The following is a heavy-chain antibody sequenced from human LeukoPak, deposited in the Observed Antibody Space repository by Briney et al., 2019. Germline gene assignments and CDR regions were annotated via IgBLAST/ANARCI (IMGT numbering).Heavy chain of an antibody. CDR3: ARHTIIQTAATNWFDP. CDR2: INPRKGAT. D-gene: IGHD3-22*01. Sequence: GASVKVSCKTSGYTFTDYYMHWVRQTPGHGLEWMGWINPRKGATKYAQKFQGRVIMTRDTSINTAYMELSRLRSDDTAVYYCARHTIIQTAATNWFDPWGQGTQVTVSS. V-gene: IGHV1-2*02. CDR1: GYTFTDYY. J-gene: IGHJ5*02.